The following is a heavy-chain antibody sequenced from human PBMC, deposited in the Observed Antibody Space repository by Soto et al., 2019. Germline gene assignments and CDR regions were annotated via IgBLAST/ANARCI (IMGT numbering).Heavy chain of an antibody. D-gene: IGHD2-2*01. CDR2: IIRISGTA. V-gene: IGHV1-69*01. CDR1: GGTFSSYA. Sequence: QVQLVQSGAEVKKPGSSVKVSCKASGGTFSSYAMSWVGQAPGQGGEWMGGIIRISGTANYAQKFQGRVTITADESTSTAYMELSSLRSEDTAVYYCARSQGSSTSLEIYYYYYYGMDVWGQGTTVTVSS. J-gene: IGHJ6*02. CDR3: ARSQGSSTSLEIYYYYYYGMDV.